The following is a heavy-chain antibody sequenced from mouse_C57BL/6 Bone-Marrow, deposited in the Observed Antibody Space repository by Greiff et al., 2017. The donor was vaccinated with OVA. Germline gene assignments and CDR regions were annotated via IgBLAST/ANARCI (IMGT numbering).Heavy chain of an antibody. J-gene: IGHJ1*03. CDR2: IRSKSSNYAT. CDR1: GFTFNTYA. CDR3: VRGMYYYGSSPLLDFDV. Sequence: EVNVVESGGGLVQPKGSLKLSCAASGFTFNTYAMHWVRQAPGKGLEWVARIRSKSSNYATYYADSVKDRFTIYRDESQSMLYLQMNNLKTEDTAMYYCVRGMYYYGSSPLLDFDVWGTGTTVTVSS. D-gene: IGHD1-1*01. V-gene: IGHV10-3*01.